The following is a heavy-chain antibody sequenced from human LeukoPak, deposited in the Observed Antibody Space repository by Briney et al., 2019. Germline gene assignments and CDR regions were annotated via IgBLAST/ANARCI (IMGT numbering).Heavy chain of an antibody. J-gene: IGHJ3*02. Sequence: SETLSLTCTVSGYSLSSGYYWGWIRQPPGKGLAWIGSIYHSGSTYYNPSLKSRVTISVDTSKNQFSLKLSSVTAADTAVYYCARVLLPIAWYSSGWYDAFDIWGQGTMVTVSS. D-gene: IGHD6-19*01. CDR1: GYSLSSGYY. V-gene: IGHV4-38-2*02. CDR2: IYHSGST. CDR3: ARVLLPIAWYSSGWYDAFDI.